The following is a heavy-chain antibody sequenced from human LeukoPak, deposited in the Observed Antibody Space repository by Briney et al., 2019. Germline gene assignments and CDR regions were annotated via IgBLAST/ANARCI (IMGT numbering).Heavy chain of an antibody. CDR2: IYPRDGST. CDR1: GYTFTINY. V-gene: IGHV1-46*01. Sequence: ASVNVSCKASGYTFTINYIHWVRQAPGQGLEWMGMIYPRDGSTSYAQKFQGRVTVTRDTSTSTVHMELSGLRSEDTAVYYCARDQEGFDYWGQGTLVTVSS. J-gene: IGHJ4*02. CDR3: ARDQEGFDY.